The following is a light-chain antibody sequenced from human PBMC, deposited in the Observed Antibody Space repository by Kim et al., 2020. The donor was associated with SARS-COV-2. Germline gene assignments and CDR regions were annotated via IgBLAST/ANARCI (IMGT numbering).Light chain of an antibody. J-gene: IGLJ3*02. CDR3: STYTSSNTLV. Sequence: QSALTQPASVSGSTGQSITISCTGTSSDIGDYKYVSWYQQHPGKAPKLMIYDVRDRPSGVSNRFSGSKSGNTASLTIFGLQAEDEADYYCSTYTSSNTLVFGGWTKVTVL. CDR1: SSDIGDYKY. V-gene: IGLV2-14*03. CDR2: DVR.